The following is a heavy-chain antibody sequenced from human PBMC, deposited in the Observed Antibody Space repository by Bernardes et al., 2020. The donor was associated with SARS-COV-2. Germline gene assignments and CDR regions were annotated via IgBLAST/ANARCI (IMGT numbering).Heavy chain of an antibody. Sequence: SVKVSCKASGGTFSSYAISWVRQAPGQGLEWMGGIIPIFGTANYAQKFQGRVTITADESTSTAYMELSSLRSEDTAVYYCAREDYYGSGSYYNPLRWWGQGTLVTVSS. CDR1: GGTFSSYA. CDR3: AREDYYGSGSYYNPLRW. J-gene: IGHJ4*02. D-gene: IGHD3-10*01. V-gene: IGHV1-69*13. CDR2: IIPIFGTA.